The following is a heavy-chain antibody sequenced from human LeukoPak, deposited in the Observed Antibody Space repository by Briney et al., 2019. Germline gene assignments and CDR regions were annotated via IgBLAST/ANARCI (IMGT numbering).Heavy chain of an antibody. D-gene: IGHD2-15*01. J-gene: IGHJ5*02. CDR3: ARGILGYCSGGSCYGRVSWFDP. Sequence: SVKVSCKASGGTFSSYAISWVRQAPGQGLEWMGGIIPIFGTANYAQKFQGRVTITADESTSTAYMELSSLRPEDTAVYYCARGILGYCSGGSCYGRVSWFDPWGQGTLVTVSS. CDR1: GGTFSSYA. V-gene: IGHV1-69*13. CDR2: IIPIFGTA.